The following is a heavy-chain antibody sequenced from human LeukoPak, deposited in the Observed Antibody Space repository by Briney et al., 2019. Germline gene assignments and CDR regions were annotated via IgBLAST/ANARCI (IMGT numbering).Heavy chain of an antibody. J-gene: IGHJ3*02. V-gene: IGHV3-11*06. CDR2: ISSSSSYI. CDR1: GFSFSGYY. D-gene: IGHD3-16*01. CDR3: ARGAFGGIGAFDI. Sequence: GGSLRLSCVASGFSFSGYYMSWIRQAPGKGLEWVSSISSSSSYIYYADSVKGRFTISRDKAKNSLYLQMNSLRAEDPAVYYCARGAFGGIGAFDIWGQGTMVTVSS.